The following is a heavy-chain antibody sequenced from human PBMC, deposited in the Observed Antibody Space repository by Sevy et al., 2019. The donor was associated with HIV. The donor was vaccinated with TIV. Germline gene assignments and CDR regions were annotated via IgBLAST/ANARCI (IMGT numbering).Heavy chain of an antibody. CDR1: GYSFTSYW. V-gene: IGHV5-51*01. Sequence: GESLKISCKGSGYSFTSYWIGWVRQMPGKGLEWMGIIYPGDSDTRYSPPFQGQVTISADKSISTAYLQWSSLKASDTAMYYCATGLYYDSSGYPVWGQGTLVTVSS. J-gene: IGHJ4*02. CDR3: ATGLYYDSSGYPV. CDR2: IYPGDSDT. D-gene: IGHD3-22*01.